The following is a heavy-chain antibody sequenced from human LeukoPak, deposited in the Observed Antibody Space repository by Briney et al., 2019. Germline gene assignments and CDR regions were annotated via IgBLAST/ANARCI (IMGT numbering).Heavy chain of an antibody. CDR1: GGTFSSYA. J-gene: IGHJ6*02. Sequence: SVKVSCKASGGTFSSYAISWVRQAPGQGLEWMGRIIPILGIANYAQKFQGRVTITADKSTSTAYMELSSLRSEDTAAYYCARAEYYYYGMDVWGQGTTVTVSS. CDR3: ARAEYYYYGMDV. V-gene: IGHV1-69*04. CDR2: IIPILGIA.